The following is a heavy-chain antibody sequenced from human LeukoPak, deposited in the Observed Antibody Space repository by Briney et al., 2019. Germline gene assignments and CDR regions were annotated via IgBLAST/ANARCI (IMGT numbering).Heavy chain of an antibody. CDR1: GFTFSSYE. J-gene: IGHJ4*02. D-gene: IGHD6-13*01. CDR2: ISSSGSTI. CDR3: ASPVGYSSSWD. V-gene: IGHV3-48*03. Sequence: AGGSLRLPCAASGFTFSSYEMNWVRQAPGKGLEWVSYISSSGSTIYYADSVKGRFTISRDNAKNSLYLQMNSLRAEDTAVYYCASPVGYSSSWDWGQGTLVTVSS.